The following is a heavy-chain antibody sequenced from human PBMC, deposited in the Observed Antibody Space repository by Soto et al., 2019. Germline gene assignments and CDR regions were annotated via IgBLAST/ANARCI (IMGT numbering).Heavy chain of an antibody. Sequence: GESLKISCQGSGYSFTDSWIGWVRQMPGKGLEWVGVVYPGDSDTTYSPSFQGQVTISADKSISTAYLQWSSLKASDTAVYYCARIRENLELFAYWGQGTLVTVSS. CDR2: VYPGDSDT. V-gene: IGHV5-51*01. J-gene: IGHJ4*02. CDR3: ARIRENLELFAY. D-gene: IGHD1-7*01. CDR1: GYSFTDSW.